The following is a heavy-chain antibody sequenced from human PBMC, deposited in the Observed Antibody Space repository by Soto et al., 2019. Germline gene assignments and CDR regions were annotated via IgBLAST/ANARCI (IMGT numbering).Heavy chain of an antibody. J-gene: IGHJ4*02. CDR1: GYTFSSYY. CDR3: ARAGTGHNSGWTSELGY. Sequence: QVQLVPSGAELRKPGASVKVSCKASGYTFSSYYVHWLRHAPGQGLEWMGLINPSGVKTTYAQKFQGRVTMTRDKATTTVYMELSGLRSEDTAVYYCARAGTGHNSGWTSELGYWGQGTLVTFSS. CDR2: INPSGVKT. D-gene: IGHD5-12*01. V-gene: IGHV1-46*01.